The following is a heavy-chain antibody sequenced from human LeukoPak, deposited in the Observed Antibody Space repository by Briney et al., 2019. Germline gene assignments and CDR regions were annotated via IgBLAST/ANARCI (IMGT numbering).Heavy chain of an antibody. D-gene: IGHD4-11*01. J-gene: IGHJ6*03. V-gene: IGHV3-74*01. CDR1: GFTFSSYW. CDR3: AKDLHDYSNYYYYYMDV. CDR2: INSDGSST. Sequence: PGGSLRLSCAASGFTFSSYWMHWVRQAPGKGLVWVSRINSDGSSTSYADSVKGRFTISRDNSKNTLYLQMNSLRAEDTAVYYCAKDLHDYSNYYYYYMDVWGKGTTVTVSS.